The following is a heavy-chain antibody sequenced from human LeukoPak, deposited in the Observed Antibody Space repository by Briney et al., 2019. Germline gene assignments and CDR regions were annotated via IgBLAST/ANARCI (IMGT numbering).Heavy chain of an antibody. CDR1: GVTFTSYS. V-gene: IGHV3-48*01. J-gene: IGHJ4*02. Sequence: PGGSLRLSCAASGVTFTSYSMNWVRQAPGRGLEWVSYISIGSSTIYYAASVKGRFTISIDNAKNSLYLQMNSLRAEDTAVYYCASRIAAAATYSVPSHFDYWRQGTLVTVSS. CDR2: ISIGSSTI. D-gene: IGHD6-13*01. CDR3: ASRIAAAATYSVPSHFDY.